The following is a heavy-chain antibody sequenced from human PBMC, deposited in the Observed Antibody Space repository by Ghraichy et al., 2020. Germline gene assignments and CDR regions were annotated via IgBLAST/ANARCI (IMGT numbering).Heavy chain of an antibody. V-gene: IGHV3-21*01. CDR3: ARVYCSSTSCYPYYYYGMDV. CDR1: GFTFSSYS. Sequence: GESLNISCAASGFTFSSYSMNWVRQAPGKGLEWVSSISSSSSYIYYADSVKGRFTISRDNAKNSLYLQMNSLRAEDTAVYYCARVYCSSTSCYPYYYYGMDVWGQGTTVTVSS. CDR2: ISSSSSYI. D-gene: IGHD2-2*01. J-gene: IGHJ6*02.